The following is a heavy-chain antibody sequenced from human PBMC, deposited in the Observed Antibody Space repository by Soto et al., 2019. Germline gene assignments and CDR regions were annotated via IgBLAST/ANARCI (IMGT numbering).Heavy chain of an antibody. CDR3: SRDPWAADY. J-gene: IGHJ4*02. CDR1: GFSVSTKY. V-gene: IGHV3-66*01. CDR2: IYSGGST. D-gene: IGHD3-16*01. Sequence: EVQLVESGGGLVQPGESLRLSCAASGFSVSTKYMSWVRQAPGKGLEWVSVIYSGGSTFYADSVRGRFTISRDNSKNTVYLQMNSLRAEDTAVYYCSRDPWAADYWGQGTLVTVSS.